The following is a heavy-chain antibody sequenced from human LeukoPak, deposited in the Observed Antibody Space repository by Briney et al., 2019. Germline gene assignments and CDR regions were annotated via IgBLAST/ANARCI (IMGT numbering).Heavy chain of an antibody. CDR1: GGTFSSYA. D-gene: IGHD6-6*01. J-gene: IGHJ6*03. CDR2: IIPILGIA. Sequence: ASVKVSCKASGGTFSSYAISWVRQAPGQGLEWMGRIIPILGIANYAQKFQGRVTITADKSTSTAYMELSSLRFEDTAVYYCASSGIAARLPYYYMDVWGKGTTVTVSS. V-gene: IGHV1-69*04. CDR3: ASSGIAARLPYYYMDV.